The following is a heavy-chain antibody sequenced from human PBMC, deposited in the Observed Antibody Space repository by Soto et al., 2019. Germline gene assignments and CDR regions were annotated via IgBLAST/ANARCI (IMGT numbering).Heavy chain of an antibody. V-gene: IGHV1-3*01. CDR2: INAGNGNT. CDR3: ARSGDILTGYPYYYYYYMDV. Sequence: ASVKVSCKASGYTFTSYAMHWVCQAPGQRLEWMGWINAGNGNTKYSQKFQGRVTITRDTSASTAYMELSSLRSEDTAVYYCARSGDILTGYPYYYYYYMDVWGKGTTVTVSS. D-gene: IGHD3-9*01. CDR1: GYTFTSYA. J-gene: IGHJ6*03.